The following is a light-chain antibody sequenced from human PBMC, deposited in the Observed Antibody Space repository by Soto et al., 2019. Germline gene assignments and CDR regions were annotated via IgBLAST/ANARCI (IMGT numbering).Light chain of an antibody. V-gene: IGKV1-5*01. CDR2: DAS. Sequence: GDRVTVTCRASKDIGSWLAWYQQKPGQAPTLLIFDASNLEDGVPSRFSAGGSGTEFTLTITSLQPDDFATYYCQQYDTYLWTFGQGTKVEVK. CDR3: QQYDTYLWT. CDR1: KDIGSW. J-gene: IGKJ1*01.